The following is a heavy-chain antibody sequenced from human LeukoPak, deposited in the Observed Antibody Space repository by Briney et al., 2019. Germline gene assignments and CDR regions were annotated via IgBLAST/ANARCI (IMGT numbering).Heavy chain of an antibody. CDR2: IYYSGST. CDR3: ARHSVYFDYYGMDV. Sequence: RPSETLSLTCTVSGGPISSSSYYWGWIRQPPGKGLEWIGSIYYSGSTYYNPSLKSRVTISVDTSKNQFSLKLSSVTAADTAVYYCARHSVYFDYYGMDVWGQGTTVTVSS. V-gene: IGHV4-39*01. J-gene: IGHJ6*02. CDR1: GGPISSSSYY. D-gene: IGHD3-9*01.